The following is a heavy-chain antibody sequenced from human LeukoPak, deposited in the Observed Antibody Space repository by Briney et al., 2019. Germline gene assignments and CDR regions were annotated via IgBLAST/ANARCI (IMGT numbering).Heavy chain of an antibody. D-gene: IGHD3-22*01. J-gene: IGHJ4*02. CDR2: ISSSSSYI. CDR1: GFTFSSYS. CDR3: ARSRYDSIYTFDY. V-gene: IGHV3-21*01. Sequence: GGSLRLSCAASGFTFSSYSMNWVRQAPGKGLEWVSSISSSSSYIYYADSVKGRFTISRDNAKNSLYLQMNSLRAEDTAVYYCARSRYDSIYTFDYWGQGTLVTVSS.